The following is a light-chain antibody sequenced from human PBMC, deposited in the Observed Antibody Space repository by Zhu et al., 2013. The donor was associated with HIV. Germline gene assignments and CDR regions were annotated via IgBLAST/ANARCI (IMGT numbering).Light chain of an antibody. V-gene: IGKV3-20*01. CDR3: HQYGSSPRT. Sequence: EIVLTQSPGTLSLSPGERATLSCRPSQSVSSTYLAWYQQKPGQAPRLLIYDASSRATGIPDKFSGSGSGTDFTLTISRLEPDDSAVYYCHQYGSSPRTFGQGTKVEIE. CDR2: DAS. J-gene: IGKJ1*01. CDR1: QSVSSTY.